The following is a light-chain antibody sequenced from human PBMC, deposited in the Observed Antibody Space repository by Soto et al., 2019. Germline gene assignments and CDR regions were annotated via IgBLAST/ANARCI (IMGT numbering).Light chain of an antibody. V-gene: IGKV1-8*01. CDR3: QQYYSYPLT. CDR2: AAS. Sequence: IQVTQSPSTLPASTGDRVTITCRASQGISSYLAWYQQKPGKAPKLLIYAASTLQSGVPSRFSGSGSGTDFTLTISCLQSEDFATYYCQQYYSYPLTFGGGTKVDI. CDR1: QGISSY. J-gene: IGKJ4*01.